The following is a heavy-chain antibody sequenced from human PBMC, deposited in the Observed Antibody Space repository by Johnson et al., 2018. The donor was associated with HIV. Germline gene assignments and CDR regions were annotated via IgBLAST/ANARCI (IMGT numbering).Heavy chain of an antibody. J-gene: IGHJ3*02. V-gene: IGHV3-33*03. D-gene: IGHD4-23*01. CDR1: GFTFSNYG. CDR2: IKQDGSEK. CDR3: AKDMGYGGNPGAFDI. Sequence: QVQLVESGGGVVQPGRSLRLSCVASGFTFSNYGMHWVRQAPGKGLEWVANIKQDGSEKYYVDSVKGRFTISRDNSKNALYLQMNSLRAEDTALYYCAKDMGYGGNPGAFDIWGQGTM.